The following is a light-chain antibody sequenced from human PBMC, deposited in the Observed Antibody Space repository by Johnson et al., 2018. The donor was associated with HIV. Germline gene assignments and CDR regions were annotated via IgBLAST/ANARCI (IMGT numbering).Light chain of an antibody. CDR3: GTWDGSLSAGAV. Sequence: QSVLTQPPSVSAAPGQKVTISCSGSSSNIGNNYVSWYQQLPGTAPKLLIYDNNKRPSGIPDRFSGSKSGPSATLDITGLHTGDEADYYCGTWDGSLSAGAVFGTGTKVTVV. V-gene: IGLV1-51*01. CDR2: DNN. CDR1: SSNIGNNY. J-gene: IGLJ1*01.